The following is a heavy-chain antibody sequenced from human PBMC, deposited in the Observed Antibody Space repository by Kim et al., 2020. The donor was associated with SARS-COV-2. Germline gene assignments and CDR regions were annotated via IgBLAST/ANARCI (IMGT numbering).Heavy chain of an antibody. CDR2: IWYDGSNK. V-gene: IGHV3-33*08. Sequence: GGSLRLSCAASGFTFSSYGMHWVRQAPGKGLEWVAVIWYDGSNKYYSDSVKGRFTISRDNSKNTLYLQMNSLRAEDTAVYYCAREGIAAWVFDYWGQGTLVTVSS. CDR3: AREGIAAWVFDY. J-gene: IGHJ4*02. D-gene: IGHD6-13*01. CDR1: GFTFSSYG.